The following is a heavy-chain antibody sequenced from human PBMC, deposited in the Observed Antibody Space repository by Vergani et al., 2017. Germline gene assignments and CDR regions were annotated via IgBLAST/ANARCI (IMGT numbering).Heavy chain of an antibody. Sequence: VQLVQSGAEVKKPGSSVKVSCKASGGTFSSYAMHWVRQAPGKGLEYVSAISSNGGSTYYADSVKGRFTISRDNSKNTLYLQMGSLRAEDMAVYYCARSYDSSGYYPNYGMDVWGQGTTVTVSS. CDR1: GGTFSSYA. D-gene: IGHD3-22*01. CDR2: ISSNGGST. V-gene: IGHV3-64*02. J-gene: IGHJ6*02. CDR3: ARSYDSSGYYPNYGMDV.